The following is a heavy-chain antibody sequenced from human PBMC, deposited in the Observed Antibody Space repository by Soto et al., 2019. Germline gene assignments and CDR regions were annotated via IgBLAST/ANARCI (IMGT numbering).Heavy chain of an antibody. D-gene: IGHD2-8*01. CDR3: ARACLNGICYTQGLDL. Sequence: QVQLQESGPGLVKPSGTLSLTCGVSGGSISSSNWWSWVRQPPGKGLEWIGEIHHSGISKYNPSLQSRLTISLDKSNNHFALQLTSGTAAGTAGYYCARACLNGICYTQGLDLWGQGTLVLVSS. CDR1: GGSISSSNW. J-gene: IGHJ4*02. CDR2: IHHSGIS. V-gene: IGHV4-4*02.